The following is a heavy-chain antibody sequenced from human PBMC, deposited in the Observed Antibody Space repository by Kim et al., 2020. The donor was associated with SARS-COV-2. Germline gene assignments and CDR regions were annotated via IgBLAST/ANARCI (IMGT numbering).Heavy chain of an antibody. Sequence: SETLSLTCSVSGGSISRYYWSWIRQPPGKGLEWIGYIYYSGGTNYNPSLKSRVTISVDTSKNQFSLKLSSVTAADTAVYYCARTYYYDSSLTLDYWGQGT. CDR3: ARTYYYDSSLTLDY. V-gene: IGHV4-59*13. D-gene: IGHD3-22*01. CDR1: GGSISRYY. CDR2: IYYSGGT. J-gene: IGHJ4*02.